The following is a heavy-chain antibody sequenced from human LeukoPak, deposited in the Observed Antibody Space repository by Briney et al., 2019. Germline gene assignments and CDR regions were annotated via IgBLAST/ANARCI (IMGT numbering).Heavy chain of an antibody. Sequence: GGSLRLSYAASGFIFSNHAMSWVRQTPGKGLEWVSAIGGSGDSTYYADSVKGRFTISRDNSKNTLYLQMNSLRAEDTAVYYCARDRRIGDLLTGYPGYWGQGTLVTVSS. D-gene: IGHD3-9*01. V-gene: IGHV3-23*01. CDR2: IGGSGDST. CDR3: ARDRRIGDLLTGYPGY. J-gene: IGHJ4*02. CDR1: GFIFSNHA.